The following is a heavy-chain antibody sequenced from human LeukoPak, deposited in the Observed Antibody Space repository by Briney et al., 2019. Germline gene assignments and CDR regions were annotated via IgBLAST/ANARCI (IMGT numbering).Heavy chain of an antibody. V-gene: IGHV3-23*01. CDR1: GFTFSSYA. J-gene: IGHJ4*02. D-gene: IGHD4-17*01. Sequence: GGSLRLSCAASGFTFSSYAMSWVRQAPGKGLEWVSAISGSGGSTYYADSVKGRFTISRDNSKNTLYLQMSSLRAEDTAVYYCAKGSTSTVTPTDYWGQGTLVTVSS. CDR2: ISGSGGST. CDR3: AKGSTSTVTPTDY.